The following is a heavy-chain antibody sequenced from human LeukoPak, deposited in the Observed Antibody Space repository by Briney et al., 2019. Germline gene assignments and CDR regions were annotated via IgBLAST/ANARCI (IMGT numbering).Heavy chain of an antibody. CDR1: EYTFITYD. D-gene: IGHD2-8*01. V-gene: IGHV1-8*01. J-gene: IGHJ4*02. CDR3: ARGPWFRSLLGYCADGVCYPGY. CDR2: LYPQSGNT. Sequence: GASVKVSCKAFEYTFITYDIIWVRQAAGQGLEWMGWLYPQSGNTVFTANFQGRVTLTMDSSISTAYMELRSLRFDDTAVYYCARGPWFRSLLGYCADGVCYPGYWGQGTLVTVSS.